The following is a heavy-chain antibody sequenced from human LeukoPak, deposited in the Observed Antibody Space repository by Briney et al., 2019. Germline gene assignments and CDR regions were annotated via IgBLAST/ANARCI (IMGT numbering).Heavy chain of an antibody. J-gene: IGHJ4*02. CDR3: ARKPILNVLNGSGRYCYYFDS. CDR1: GGSIRDSANR. V-gene: IGHV4-39*01. D-gene: IGHD3-10*01. CDR2: IYYHGSA. Sequence: SETLSLTCTVSGGSIRDSANRWAWIRQPPGEGLEWIVNIYYHGSADYTPSLKSRVTMSVDASNNQFSLRLTSVAAADTAVYYCARKPILNVLNGSGRYCYYFDSWGQGTLVTLST.